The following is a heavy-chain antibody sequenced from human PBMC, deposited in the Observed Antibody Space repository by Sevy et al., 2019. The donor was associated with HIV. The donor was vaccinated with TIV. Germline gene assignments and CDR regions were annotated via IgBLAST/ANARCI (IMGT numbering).Heavy chain of an antibody. Sequence: GGSLRLSCAASGFTFSSYSMNWVRQAPGKGLEWVSSISSSSSYIYYADSVKGTFTISRDNAKNSLYLQMNSLRAEDTAVYYCARDPSAVAGRGGGDDYWGQGTLVTVSS. J-gene: IGHJ4*02. CDR2: ISSSSSYI. V-gene: IGHV3-21*01. CDR3: ARDPSAVAGRGGGDDY. D-gene: IGHD6-19*01. CDR1: GFTFSSYS.